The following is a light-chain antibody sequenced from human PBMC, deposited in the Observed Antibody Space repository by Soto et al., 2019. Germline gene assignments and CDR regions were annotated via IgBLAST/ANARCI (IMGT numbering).Light chain of an antibody. CDR2: AAS. J-gene: IGKJ2*01. CDR3: QQLKSYPRT. V-gene: IGKV1-9*01. CDR1: QGITNY. Sequence: DIQLTQSPSFLSASIRDRVTITCRASQGITNYLAWYQQKPGKAPKLLIYAASTLQSGVPSRFSGSGAGTEFTLTITSLQPEDFATYYCQQLKSYPRTFGQGTKLEI.